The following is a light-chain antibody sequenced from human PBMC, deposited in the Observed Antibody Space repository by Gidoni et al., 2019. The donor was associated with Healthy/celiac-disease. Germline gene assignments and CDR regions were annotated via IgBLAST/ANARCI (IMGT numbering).Light chain of an antibody. CDR1: SLRSYY. CDR2: GKN. CDR3: NSRDSSGNLYV. Sequence: SSELTQDPAVSVALGQTVRLTCQGVSLRSYYASWYQQKPGQAPVLVIYGKNNRPSGIPDRFSGSSSGNTASVTITGAQAEDEADYYCNSRDSSGNLYVFGTGTKVTVL. V-gene: IGLV3-19*01. J-gene: IGLJ1*01.